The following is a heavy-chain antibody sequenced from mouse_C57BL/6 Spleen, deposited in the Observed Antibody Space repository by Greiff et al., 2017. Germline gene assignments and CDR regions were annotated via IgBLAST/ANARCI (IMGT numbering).Heavy chain of an antibody. J-gene: IGHJ3*01. V-gene: IGHV14-2*01. CDR3: ARSYYGNYVWFAY. CDR1: GFNIKDYY. D-gene: IGHD2-10*01. Sequence: VQLQQSGAELVKPGASVKLSCTASGFNIKDYYMHWVKQRTEQGLEWIGRIDPEDGETKYAPNFQGKATITADTSSNTAYLQLSSLTSEDTAVYYCARSYYGNYVWFAYWGQGTLVTVSA. CDR2: IDPEDGET.